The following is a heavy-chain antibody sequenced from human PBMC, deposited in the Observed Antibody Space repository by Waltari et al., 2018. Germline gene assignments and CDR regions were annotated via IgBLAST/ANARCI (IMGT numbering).Heavy chain of an antibody. V-gene: IGHV1-2*02. Sequence: QVQLVQSGAEVKKPGASVKVSCKASGYNFTGYYMHWVRTAPGQGLEWMGWINPNSGGTNYAQKFQGRVTMTRDTSISTAYMELSRLRSDDTAVYYCARVGAYSSSFYYYYMDVWGKGTTVTVSS. CDR2: INPNSGGT. J-gene: IGHJ6*03. D-gene: IGHD6-13*01. CDR1: GYNFTGYY. CDR3: ARVGAYSSSFYYYYMDV.